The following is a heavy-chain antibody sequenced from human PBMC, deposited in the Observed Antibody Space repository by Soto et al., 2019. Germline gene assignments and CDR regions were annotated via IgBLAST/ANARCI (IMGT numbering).Heavy chain of an antibody. J-gene: IGHJ6*02. CDR2: ISSSSSYI. CDR1: GFTFSSYS. CDR3: ARDPNVDTAMRGMDV. Sequence: EVQLVESGGGLVKPGGSLRLSCAASGFTFSSYSMNWVRQAPGKGLEWVSSISSSSSYIYYADSVKGRFTISRDNAKNSLYLQMNSLRAEDTAVYYCARDPNVDTAMRGMDVWGQGTTVTVSS. D-gene: IGHD5-18*01. V-gene: IGHV3-21*01.